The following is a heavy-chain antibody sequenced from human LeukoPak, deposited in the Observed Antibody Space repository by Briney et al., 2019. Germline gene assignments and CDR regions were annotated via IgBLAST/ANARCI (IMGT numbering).Heavy chain of an antibody. Sequence: SVKVSCKASRGTFSSYAISWVRQAPGHGLEWMGGIIPIFGTANYAQKFQGRVTITTDESTSTVYMELSSLRSEDTAVYYCARALAYFDPWGQGTLVTVSS. D-gene: IGHD2-21*01. CDR2: IIPIFGTA. CDR3: ARALAYFDP. V-gene: IGHV1-69*05. CDR1: RGTFSSYA. J-gene: IGHJ5*02.